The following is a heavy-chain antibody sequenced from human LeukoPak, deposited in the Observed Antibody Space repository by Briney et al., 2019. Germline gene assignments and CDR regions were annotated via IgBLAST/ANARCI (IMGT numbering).Heavy chain of an antibody. V-gene: IGHV3-53*01. CDR1: GFTVSSNY. J-gene: IGHJ5*02. CDR3: ARVRRPYSSSWYRVNWFDP. D-gene: IGHD6-13*01. CDR2: IYSGGST. Sequence: GGSLRLSCAASGFTVSSNYMSWVRQAPGKGLEWVSFIYSGGSTYYADSVKGRFTISRDNSRNTLYLQMNSLRAEDPAVYYCARVRRPYSSSWYRVNWFDPWGQGTLVTVSS.